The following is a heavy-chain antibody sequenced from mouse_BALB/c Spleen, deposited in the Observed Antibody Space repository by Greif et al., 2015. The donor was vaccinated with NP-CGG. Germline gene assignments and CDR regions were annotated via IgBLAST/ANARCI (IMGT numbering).Heavy chain of an antibody. CDR1: GYTFTSYW. CDR3: ARMEDGNSYFDV. D-gene: IGHD2-1*01. Sequence: QVQLQQSGAELVKPGASVKLSCKASGYTFTSYWMHWVKQRPGQGLEWIGEIDPSDSYTNYNQKFKGKATLTVDKSSSTAYMQLSSLTSEDSAVYYCARMEDGNSYFDVWGAGTTVTVSS. CDR2: IDPSDSYT. J-gene: IGHJ1*01. V-gene: IGHV1-69*02.